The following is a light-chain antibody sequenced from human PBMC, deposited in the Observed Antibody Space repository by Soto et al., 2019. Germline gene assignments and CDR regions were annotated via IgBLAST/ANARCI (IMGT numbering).Light chain of an antibody. CDR2: IND. J-gene: IGLJ1*01. CDR3: AAWDDSLNAL. Sequence: QSVLTQPISVSGSPGQSITISCSGSSSNIGDNPVNWYQQLPGAAPKLLIYINDQRPSGVPDRFSGSKSGTSASLAISGLQPEDEADYYCAAWDDSLNALFGTGTKVTVL. CDR1: SSNIGDNP. V-gene: IGLV1-44*01.